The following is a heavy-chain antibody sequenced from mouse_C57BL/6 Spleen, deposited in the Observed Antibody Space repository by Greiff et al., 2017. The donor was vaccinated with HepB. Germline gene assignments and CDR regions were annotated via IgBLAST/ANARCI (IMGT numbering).Heavy chain of an antibody. CDR2: ISPGSGST. D-gene: IGHD4-1*01. Sequence: VQLQQSGAELVKPGASVKMSCKASGYTFTSYWITWVKQRPGQGLEWIGDISPGSGSTNYTEKFQSKATLTVDTSSSTAYMQLSSLTSEDSAVYYCARERSANWDGYWYVDVWGTGTTVTVSS. CDR1: GYTFTSYW. J-gene: IGHJ1*03. CDR3: ARERSANWDGYWYVDV. V-gene: IGHV1-55*01.